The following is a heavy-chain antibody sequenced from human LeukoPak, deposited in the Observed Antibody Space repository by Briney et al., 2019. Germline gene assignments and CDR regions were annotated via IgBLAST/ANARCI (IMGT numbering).Heavy chain of an antibody. D-gene: IGHD3-16*01. CDR2: TVVGSGNT. CDR1: GFTFTSSA. V-gene: IGHV1-58*01. J-gene: IGHJ3*02. CDR3: AAGARGDAFDI. Sequence: SVKVSCKASGFTFTSSAVQWVRQARGQRLEWIGWTVVGSGNTNYAQKFQERVTITRDMSTSTAYMELSSLRSEDTAVYYCAAGARGDAFDIWGQGTMVTVSS.